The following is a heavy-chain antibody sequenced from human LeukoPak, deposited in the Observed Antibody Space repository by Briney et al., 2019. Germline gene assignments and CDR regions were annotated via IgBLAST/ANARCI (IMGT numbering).Heavy chain of an antibody. Sequence: GGSLRLSCAASGFTVSSNYMSWVRQAPGKGLEWVANIKQDGSEKNCVDSERGRFTISRDNAKNSLYLQMNSLRAEDTAVYYCGRRRGMGSLDYWGQGTLVTVSS. CDR3: GRRRGMGSLDY. J-gene: IGHJ4*02. V-gene: IGHV3-7*03. CDR2: IKQDGSEK. D-gene: IGHD2-8*01. CDR1: GFTVSSNY.